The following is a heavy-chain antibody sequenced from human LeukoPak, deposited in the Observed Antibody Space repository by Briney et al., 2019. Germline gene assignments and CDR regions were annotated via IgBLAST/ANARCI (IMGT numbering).Heavy chain of an antibody. J-gene: IGHJ4*02. CDR3: ARTSRGYGLGDFDY. V-gene: IGHV1-3*01. CDR1: GYIFTSHD. Sequence: ASVKVSCKASGYIFTSHDVHWVRQAPGQRLEWMGWSNAGNGDTKYSQKFQGRVTITRDTSASTAYMELSSLRSEDTAVYYCARTSRGYGLGDFDYWGQEPRVTVSS. D-gene: IGHD3/OR15-3a*01. CDR2: SNAGNGDT.